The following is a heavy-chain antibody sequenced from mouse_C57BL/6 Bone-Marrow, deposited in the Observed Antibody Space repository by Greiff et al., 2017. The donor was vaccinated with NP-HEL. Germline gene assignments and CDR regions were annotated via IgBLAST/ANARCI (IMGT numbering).Heavy chain of an antibody. CDR2: IHPNSGST. CDR3: AILYYYGSSYGPMDY. J-gene: IGHJ4*01. V-gene: IGHV1-64*01. CDR1: GYTFTSYW. Sequence: VQLQQPGAELVKPGASVKLSCKASGYTFTSYWMHWVKQRPGQGLEWIGMIHPNSGSTNYNEKFKSKATLTVDKSSSTAYMQLSILTSEDSAVYYCAILYYYGSSYGPMDYWGQGTSVTVSS. D-gene: IGHD1-1*01.